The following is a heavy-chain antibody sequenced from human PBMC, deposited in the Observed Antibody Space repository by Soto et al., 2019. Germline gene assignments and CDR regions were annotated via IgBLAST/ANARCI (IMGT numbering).Heavy chain of an antibody. D-gene: IGHD2-2*01. CDR2: VSWNSGTI. J-gene: IGHJ6*03. CDR3: AKGFCSSAKCYTYAYMDV. V-gene: IGHV3-9*01. Sequence: EVQLVESGGGLVQPGRSLRLSCAASGFSFDDYAMHWVRQGPGKGLEWVSGVSWNSGTIVYADTVKGRFNISRDNAKNYLYLEMNSLGAEDTALYYCAKGFCSSAKCYTYAYMDVWGKGTTVTVSS. CDR1: GFSFDDYA.